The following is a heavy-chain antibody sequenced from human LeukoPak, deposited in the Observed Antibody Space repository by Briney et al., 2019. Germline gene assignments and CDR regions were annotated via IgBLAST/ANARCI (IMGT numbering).Heavy chain of an antibody. J-gene: IGHJ5*02. CDR1: GGTFSSYA. CDR3: AREDVAYCSSTSCYAGWFDP. D-gene: IGHD2-2*01. CDR2: IIPIFGTA. Sequence: ASVKVSCKASGGTFSSYAISWVRQAPGQGLEWMGGIIPIFGTANYAQKFQGRVTITADKSTSTAYMELSSLRSEDTAVYYCAREDVAYCSSTSCYAGWFDPWGQGTLVTVSS. V-gene: IGHV1-69*06.